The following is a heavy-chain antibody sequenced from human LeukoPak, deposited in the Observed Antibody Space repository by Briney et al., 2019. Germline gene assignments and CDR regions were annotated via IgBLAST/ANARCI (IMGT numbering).Heavy chain of an antibody. CDR1: GFTVSSNY. J-gene: IGHJ4*02. CDR3: ARATNPAMVRGVYFDY. D-gene: IGHD3-10*01. V-gene: IGHV3-53*04. Sequence: GGSLRLSCAASGFTVSSNYMSWVRQAPGKGLEWVSVIYSGGSTYYADSVKGRFTISRHNSKNTLYLQMHSLRAEDTAVYYCARATNPAMVRGVYFDYWGQGTLVTVSS. CDR2: IYSGGST.